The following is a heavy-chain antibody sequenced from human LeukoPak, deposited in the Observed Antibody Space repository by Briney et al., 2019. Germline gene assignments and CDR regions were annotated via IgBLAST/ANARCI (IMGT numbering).Heavy chain of an antibody. Sequence: SETLSLTCTVSGGSISSYYWSWIRQPPGKGLEWIGYIYYSGSTNYNPSLKSRVTISVDTSKNQFSLKLSSVTAADTAVYYCASLYASGSYYSPGYAFVTWGRGTMVTVSS. CDR1: GGSISSYY. CDR2: IYYSGST. CDR3: ASLYASGSYYSPGYAFVT. D-gene: IGHD3-10*01. V-gene: IGHV4-59*01. J-gene: IGHJ3*02.